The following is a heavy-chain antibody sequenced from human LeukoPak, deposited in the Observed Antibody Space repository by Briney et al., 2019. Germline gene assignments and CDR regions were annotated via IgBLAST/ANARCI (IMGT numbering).Heavy chain of an antibody. D-gene: IGHD3-10*01. CDR3: AKVRGSDAFDL. J-gene: IGHJ3*01. V-gene: IGHV1-69*11. CDR2: IIPILSQT. Sequence: ASMKVSCKSSGGTISTHAINWVRQAPGQGPEWMGRIIPILSQTNYALKFRGRFTMTADESTNTAYMELSSLKSEDTAVYFCAKVRGSDAFDLWGQGTMVTVSS. CDR1: GGTISTHA.